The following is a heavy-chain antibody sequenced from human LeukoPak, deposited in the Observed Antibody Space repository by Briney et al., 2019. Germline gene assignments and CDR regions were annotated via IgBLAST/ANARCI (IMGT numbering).Heavy chain of an antibody. CDR2: INPSGST. J-gene: IGHJ4*02. Sequence: SETLSLTCAVYGGSFSGYYWSWIRQPPGKGLEWIGEINPSGSTNYNPSLKSRVTISVDTSKNQFSLKLSSVTAADTAVYYCARDSRNSGCYDYWGQGTLVTVSS. D-gene: IGHD6-19*01. CDR1: GGSFSGYY. V-gene: IGHV4-34*01. CDR3: ARDSRNSGCYDY.